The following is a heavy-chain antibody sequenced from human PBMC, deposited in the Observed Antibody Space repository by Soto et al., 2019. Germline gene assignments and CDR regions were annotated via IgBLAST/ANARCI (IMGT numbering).Heavy chain of an antibody. J-gene: IGHJ5*02. V-gene: IGHV4-34*01. Sequence: SETLSLTCAVYGGSFSGYYWSWIRQPPGKGLEWIGEINHSGSTNYNPSLKSRVTISVDTSKNQFSLKLSSVTAADTAVYYCARVAAVAGIESPPPRGQGTLVTVSS. CDR2: INHSGST. CDR1: GGSFSGYY. CDR3: ARVAAVAGIESPPP. D-gene: IGHD6-19*01.